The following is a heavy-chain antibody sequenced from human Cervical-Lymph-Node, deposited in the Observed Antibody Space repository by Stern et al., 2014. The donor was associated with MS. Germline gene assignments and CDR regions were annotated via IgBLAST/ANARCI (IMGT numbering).Heavy chain of an antibody. D-gene: IGHD1-26*01. CDR2: IYYSGST. V-gene: IGHV4-39*01. Sequence: QVQLQESGPGLVKPSETLSLTCTVSGGSISSSSYYWGWIRQPPGKGLEWIGSIYYSGSTYYNPSLKSRVTISVDTSKNPFSLKLSSVTAADTAVYYCARHLGATTGEFDYWGQGTLVTVSS. J-gene: IGHJ4*02. CDR1: GGSISSSSYY. CDR3: ARHLGATTGEFDY.